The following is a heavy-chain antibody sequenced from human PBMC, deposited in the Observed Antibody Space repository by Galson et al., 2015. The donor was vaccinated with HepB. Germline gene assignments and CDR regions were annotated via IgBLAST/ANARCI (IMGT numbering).Heavy chain of an antibody. CDR1: GVTFSSYA. CDR3: ASSIAAAGTVAWYFQH. CDR2: IIPILGIA. J-gene: IGHJ1*01. V-gene: IGHV1-69*10. Sequence: SVKVSCKASGVTFSSYAISWVRQAPGQGLEWMGGIIPILGIANYAQKFQGRVTITADKSTSTAYMELSSLRSEDTAVYYCASSIAAAGTVAWYFQHWGQGTLVTVSS. D-gene: IGHD6-13*01.